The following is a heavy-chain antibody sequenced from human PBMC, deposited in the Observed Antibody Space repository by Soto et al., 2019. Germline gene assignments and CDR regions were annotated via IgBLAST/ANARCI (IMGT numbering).Heavy chain of an antibody. CDR2: INSDGSST. J-gene: IGHJ4*02. CDR1: GFTFSSYW. CDR3: SRVGGSTWH. V-gene: IGHV3-74*01. D-gene: IGHD1-26*01. Sequence: GGSLRLSCAASGFTFSSYWMHWVRQAPGKGLVWVSRINSDGSSTNYADFVKGRFAISRDNAKNTLYLQMNSLRVEDTAVYYCSRVGGSTWHWGQGTLVTVS.